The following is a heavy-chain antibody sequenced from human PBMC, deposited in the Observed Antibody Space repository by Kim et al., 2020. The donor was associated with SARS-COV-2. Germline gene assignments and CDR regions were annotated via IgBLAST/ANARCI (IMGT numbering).Heavy chain of an antibody. CDR3: ARDLDYYDSSGYFDY. CDR1: GFTFSSYS. Sequence: GSLRLSCAASGFTFSSYSMNWVRQAPGKGLEWVSYISSSSSTIYYADSVKGRFTISRDNAKNSLYLQMNSLRAEDTAVYYCARDLDYYDSSGYFDYWGQGTLVTVSS. V-gene: IGHV3-48*04. D-gene: IGHD3-22*01. J-gene: IGHJ4*02. CDR2: ISSSSSTI.